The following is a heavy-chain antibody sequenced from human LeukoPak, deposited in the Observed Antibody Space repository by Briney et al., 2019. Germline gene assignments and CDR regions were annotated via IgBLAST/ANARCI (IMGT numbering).Heavy chain of an antibody. Sequence: GASVKVSCKASGYIFTSYFMHWVRQAPGQGLEWMGLINPSGGSTRYAQKFQGRVTMTTDTSTSTAYMELRSLRSDDTAVYYCAREGATHFGELFRWFDPWGQGTLVTVSS. CDR2: INPSGGST. CDR3: AREGATHFGELFRWFDP. J-gene: IGHJ5*02. V-gene: IGHV1-46*01. D-gene: IGHD3-10*01. CDR1: GYIFTSYF.